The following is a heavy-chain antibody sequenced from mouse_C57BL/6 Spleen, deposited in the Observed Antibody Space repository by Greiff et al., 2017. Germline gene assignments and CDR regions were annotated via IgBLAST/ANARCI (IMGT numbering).Heavy chain of an antibody. CDR3: AIGATGTIFAY. V-gene: IGHV1-64*01. J-gene: IGHJ3*01. CDR1: GYTFTSYW. CDR2: IHPNSGST. D-gene: IGHD4-1*01. Sequence: QVQLQQPGAELVKPGASVKLSCKASGYTFTSYWMHWVKQRPGQGLEWIGMIHPNSGSTNYNEKFKSKATLTVDKSSSTAYMQLSSLTSEDSAVYYCAIGATGTIFAYWGQGTLVTVSA.